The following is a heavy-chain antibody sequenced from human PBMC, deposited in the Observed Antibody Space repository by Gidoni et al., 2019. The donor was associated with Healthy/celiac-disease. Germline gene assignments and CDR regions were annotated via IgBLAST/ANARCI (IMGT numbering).Heavy chain of an antibody. CDR2: INHSGST. CDR3: ARGYSSSSYYYYGMDV. V-gene: IGHV4-34*01. D-gene: IGHD6-6*01. Sequence: QVQLQQWGAGLLKPSETLSLTFAVYGGSFRGYYWSWIRQPPGKGLEWIGEINHSGSTNYNPALKSRVTISVDTSKNQFSLKRSSVTAADTAVYYCARGYSSSSYYYYGMDVWGQGTTVTVSS. CDR1: GGSFRGYY. J-gene: IGHJ6*02.